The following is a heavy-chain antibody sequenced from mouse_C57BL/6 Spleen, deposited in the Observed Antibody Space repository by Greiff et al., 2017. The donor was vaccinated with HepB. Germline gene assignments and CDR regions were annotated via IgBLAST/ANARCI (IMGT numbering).Heavy chain of an antibody. CDR3: AREGDYYGSSSYFDY. J-gene: IGHJ2*01. D-gene: IGHD1-1*01. Sequence: VKLQQSGPELVKPGASVKLSCKASGYTFTSYDTNWVKQRPGQGLEWIGWIYPRDGSTKYNEKFKGKATLTVDTSSSTAYMELHSLTSEDSAVYFCAREGDYYGSSSYFDYWGQGTTLTVSS. CDR1: GYTFTSYD. V-gene: IGHV1-85*01. CDR2: IYPRDGST.